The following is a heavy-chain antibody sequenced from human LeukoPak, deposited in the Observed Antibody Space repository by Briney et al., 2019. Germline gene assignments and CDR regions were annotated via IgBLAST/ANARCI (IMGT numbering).Heavy chain of an antibody. V-gene: IGHV4-59*01. CDR2: IYYSGST. CDR1: GGSINNYY. CDR3: ASGPPDSQWLVWYYLDY. J-gene: IGHJ4*02. D-gene: IGHD6-19*01. Sequence: SGTLSLTCAVSGGSINNYYWSWIRQPPRKGLEWIGDIYYSGSTNYNSALKGRVTISVDTSKNQFSLFLSSVTAADTAVYYCASGPPDSQWLVWYYLDYWGQGTLVTVSS.